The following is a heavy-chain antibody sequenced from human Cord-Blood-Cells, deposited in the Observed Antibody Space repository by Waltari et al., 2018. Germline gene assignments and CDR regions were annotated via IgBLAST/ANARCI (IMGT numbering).Heavy chain of an antibody. CDR3: AMLPWELANYYYYGMDV. J-gene: IGHJ6*02. V-gene: IGHV3-66*01. CDR2: IYSGGST. D-gene: IGHD1-26*01. CDR1: GFTVSSNY. Sequence: EVQLVESGGGLVQPGGSLRLSCAASGFTVSSNYMSWVRQAPGKGLEWVSVIYSGGSTYYADSVKGRFTISRDNSKNTLYLQMNSLRAEDTAVYYGAMLPWELANYYYYGMDVWGQGTTVTVSS.